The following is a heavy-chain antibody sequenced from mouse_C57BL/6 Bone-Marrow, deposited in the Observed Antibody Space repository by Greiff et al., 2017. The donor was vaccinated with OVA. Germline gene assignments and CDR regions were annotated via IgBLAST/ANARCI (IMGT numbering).Heavy chain of an antibody. CDR2: IYPRSGNT. Sequence: VKLQESGAELARPGASVKLSCKASGYTFTSYGISWVKQRTGQGLEWIGEIYPRSGNTYYNEKFKGKATLTADKSSSTAYMELRSLTSEDSAVYFCARWGFYGVAYWGQGTLVTVSA. V-gene: IGHV1-81*01. CDR1: GYTFTSYG. CDR3: ARWGFYGVAY. D-gene: IGHD1-1*01. J-gene: IGHJ3*01.